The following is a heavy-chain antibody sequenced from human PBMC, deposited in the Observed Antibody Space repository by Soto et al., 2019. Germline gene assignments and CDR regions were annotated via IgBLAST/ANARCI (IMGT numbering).Heavy chain of an antibody. Sequence: QVQLVESGGGVVQPGRSLRLSCAASGFTFSSYAMHWVRQAPGKGLEWVAVISYDGSNKYYADSVKGRFTISRDNSKNTLYLQMNRLRAEDTAVYYCARMTAGPRTFDYWGQGTLVTVSS. J-gene: IGHJ4*02. CDR1: GFTFSSYA. CDR3: ARMTAGPRTFDY. V-gene: IGHV3-30-3*01. CDR2: ISYDGSNK.